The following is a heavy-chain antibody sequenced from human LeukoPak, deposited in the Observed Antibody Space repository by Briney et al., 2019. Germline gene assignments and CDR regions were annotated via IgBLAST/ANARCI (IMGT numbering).Heavy chain of an antibody. V-gene: IGHV1-69*04. CDR2: IIPILGIT. Sequence: SVKVSCKASGGTFSSYAISWVRQAPGQGLEWMGRIIPILGITNYAQKFQGRVTITADKSTSTAYVELSSLRSEDTAVYYCARDYGYSSSWYGEAFDIWGQGTMVTVSS. CDR1: GGTFSSYA. D-gene: IGHD6-13*01. CDR3: ARDYGYSSSWYGEAFDI. J-gene: IGHJ3*02.